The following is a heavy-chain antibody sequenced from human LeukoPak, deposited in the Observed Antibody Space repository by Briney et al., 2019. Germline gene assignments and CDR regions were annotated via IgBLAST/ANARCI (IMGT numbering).Heavy chain of an antibody. V-gene: IGHV4-39*01. CDR1: GGSISSRDHY. J-gene: IGHJ5*02. D-gene: IGHD3-10*01. CDR2: VFYSGSS. CDR3: ARLVSLWFGESPNWFDP. Sequence: PSETLSLTCTVSGGSISSRDHYWGWIRQPPAKGLEWIGIVFYSGSSYYNSSLQSRVTISVDTSKNQFSLKLRSVTATDTAVYYCARLVSLWFGESPNWFDPWGRGTLVTVSS.